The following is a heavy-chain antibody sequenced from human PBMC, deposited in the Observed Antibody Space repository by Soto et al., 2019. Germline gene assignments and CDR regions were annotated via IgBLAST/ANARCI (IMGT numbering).Heavy chain of an antibody. CDR1: GFTFSNYA. V-gene: IGHV3-30-3*01. Sequence: QVQLVESGGGVVQPGRSLRLSCAASGFTFSNYAMHWVRQAPGKGLEWVTLISYDVSNKYYADSVEGRVTISRDNSKNTLYLQMNILRTEDTAVYYCARDPSFDYWGQGTLVTVSS. CDR3: ARDPSFDY. J-gene: IGHJ4*02. CDR2: ISYDVSNK.